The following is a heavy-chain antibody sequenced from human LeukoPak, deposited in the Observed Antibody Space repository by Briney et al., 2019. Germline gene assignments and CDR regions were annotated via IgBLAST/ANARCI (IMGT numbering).Heavy chain of an antibody. V-gene: IGHV3-48*01. CDR3: ARDPSAYNWNYYYYYYMDV. Sequence: QAGGSLRLSCAASGFTFSNAWMNWVRQAPGKGLEWVSYISSSSSTIYYADSVKGRFTISRDNAKNSLYLQMNSLRAEDTAVYYCARDPSAYNWNYYYYYYMDVWGKGTTVTVSS. D-gene: IGHD1-20*01. CDR1: GFTFSNAW. CDR2: ISSSSSTI. J-gene: IGHJ6*03.